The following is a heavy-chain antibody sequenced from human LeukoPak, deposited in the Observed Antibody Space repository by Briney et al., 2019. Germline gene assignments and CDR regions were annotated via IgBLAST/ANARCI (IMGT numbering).Heavy chain of an antibody. D-gene: IGHD3-3*01. J-gene: IGHJ6*02. CDR2: LRRGANRGTA. CDR1: RLTLGHKP. Sequence: SLTPSSTRSRLTLGHKPKRSVHKTPGKGHHRDSLLRRGANRGTAEYGASVKGRFTISRDDSKSIAYLQMNSLKTEDTAVHYCSRGPIDLWLYDCMDVWGRGTTVIVSS. CDR3: SRGPIDLWLYDCMDV. V-gene: IGHV3-49*02.